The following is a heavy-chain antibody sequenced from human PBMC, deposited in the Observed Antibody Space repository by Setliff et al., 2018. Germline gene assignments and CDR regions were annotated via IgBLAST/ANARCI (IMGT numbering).Heavy chain of an antibody. CDR2: IFYSDTA. Sequence: PSETLSLTCTVSGGSIGPHYWSWIRQAPGKGLEWIGHIFYSDTAQYNPSLESRAAISVDSSKNQFSLKLRSVTAADTAVYYCARDRSTVIRGVTSFFYYYMDVWCGGTTVTVSS. D-gene: IGHD3-10*01. J-gene: IGHJ6*03. CDR3: ARDRSTVIRGVTSFFYYYMDV. V-gene: IGHV4-59*11. CDR1: GGSIGPHY.